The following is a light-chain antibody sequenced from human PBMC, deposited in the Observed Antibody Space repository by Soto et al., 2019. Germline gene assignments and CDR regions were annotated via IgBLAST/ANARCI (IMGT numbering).Light chain of an antibody. Sequence: QSVLTQPASVSGSPGQSITISCTGTSSDVGGYDYVSWYQQHPGKAPKLMIYDVTNRPSGVSNRFSGSKSGNTASLTIPWLQAEDEAEYYCISYASINTYVFGTGTKLTVL. J-gene: IGLJ1*01. V-gene: IGLV2-14*01. CDR2: DVT. CDR3: ISYASINTYV. CDR1: SSDVGGYDY.